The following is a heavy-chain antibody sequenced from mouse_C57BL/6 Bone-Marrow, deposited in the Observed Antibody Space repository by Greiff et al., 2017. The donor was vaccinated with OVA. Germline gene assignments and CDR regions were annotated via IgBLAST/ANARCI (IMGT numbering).Heavy chain of an antibody. J-gene: IGHJ1*03. D-gene: IGHD1-2*01. CDR1: GYTFTSYT. CDR3: ARSRLHRYFDV. Sequence: QVQLQQSGAELARPGASVKMSCKASGYTFTSYTMHWVKQRPGQGLEWIGYINPSSGYTKYNQKFKDKATLTADKSSSTAYMQLSSLTSEDSAVYYCARSRLHRYFDVGGTGTTVTVSS. V-gene: IGHV1-4*01. CDR2: INPSSGYT.